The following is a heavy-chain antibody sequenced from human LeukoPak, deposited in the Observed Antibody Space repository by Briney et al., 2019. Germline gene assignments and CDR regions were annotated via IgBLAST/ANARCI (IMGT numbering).Heavy chain of an antibody. CDR2: IYYSGST. Sequence: SETLSLTCTVSGGSITSSSNWGWIRQPPGKGLEWFGYIYYSGSTNYNPSLKSRVTISVDTSKNHFSLKLSSVTAADTAVYYCARDARRRDGYNYAEVWGQGTLVTVSS. CDR3: ARDARRRDGYNYAEV. CDR1: GGSITSSSN. D-gene: IGHD5-24*01. V-gene: IGHV4-61*03. J-gene: IGHJ4*02.